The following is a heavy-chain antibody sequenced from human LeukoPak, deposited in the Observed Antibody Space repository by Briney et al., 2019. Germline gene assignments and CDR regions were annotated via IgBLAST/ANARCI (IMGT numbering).Heavy chain of an antibody. CDR2: IYDSGNT. Sequence: SETLSLTCTVSGGSISSWYWSWIRQPPGKGLEWIGYIYDSGNTNYNPSLKSRVTISIDTSKNQFSLKLSSVTAADTATYYCARETSLMGYASGLGFNYWGQGILVTVSS. CDR3: ARETSLMGYASGLGFNY. J-gene: IGHJ4*02. CDR1: GGSISSWY. V-gene: IGHV4-59*01. D-gene: IGHD6-19*01.